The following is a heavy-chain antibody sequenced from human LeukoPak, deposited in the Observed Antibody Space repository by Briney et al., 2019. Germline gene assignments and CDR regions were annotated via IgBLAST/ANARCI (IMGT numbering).Heavy chain of an antibody. CDR2: IRYDGSNK. J-gene: IGHJ6*03. CDR3: AKEYCSSTSCPEGQDYYYYMDV. V-gene: IGHV3-33*06. CDR1: GFTFSSYG. Sequence: GGSLRLSCAASGFTFSSYGMHWVRQAPGKGLEWVAVIRYDGSNKYYADSVKGRFTISRDNSKNTLYLQMNSLRAEDTAVYYCAKEYCSSTSCPEGQDYYYYMDVWGKGTTVTVSS. D-gene: IGHD2-2*01.